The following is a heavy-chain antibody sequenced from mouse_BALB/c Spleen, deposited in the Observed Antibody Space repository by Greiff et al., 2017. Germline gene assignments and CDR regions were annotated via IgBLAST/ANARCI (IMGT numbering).Heavy chain of an antibody. V-gene: IGHV3-8*02. CDR2: ISYSGST. J-gene: IGHJ1*01. CDR3: ARLGIYYGSSYDWYFDV. CDR1: GDSITSGY. D-gene: IGHD1-1*01. Sequence: EVKLVESGPSLVKPSQTLSLTCSVTGDSITSGYWNWIRKFPGNKLEYMGYISYSGSTYYNPSLKSRISITRDTSKNQYYLQLNSVTTEDTATYYCARLGIYYGSSYDWYFDVWGAGTTVTVSS.